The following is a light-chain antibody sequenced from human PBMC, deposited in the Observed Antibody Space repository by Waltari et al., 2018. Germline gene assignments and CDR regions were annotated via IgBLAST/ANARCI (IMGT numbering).Light chain of an antibody. Sequence: QSALTQPASVSGSPGQSITISCTGTSSYVGGSNYVSLYQQHPGKAPKLMIYDVSNRPSGVSNRFSGSKSGNTASLTISGLQAEDEADYYCSSYTSSSTRVFGTGTKVTVL. V-gene: IGLV2-14*03. CDR1: SSYVGGSNY. CDR2: DVS. J-gene: IGLJ1*01. CDR3: SSYTSSSTRV.